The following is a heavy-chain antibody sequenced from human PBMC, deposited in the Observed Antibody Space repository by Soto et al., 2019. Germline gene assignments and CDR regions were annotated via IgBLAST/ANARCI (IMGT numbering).Heavy chain of an antibody. V-gene: IGHV4-59*01. CDR2: IYYSGST. D-gene: IGHD3-10*01. Sequence: SETLSLTCTVSGGSISSYYWSWIRQPPGKRLEWIGYIYYSGSTNYNPSLKSRVTISVDTSKNQLSLKLSSVTAADTAVYYCARELYGSGSYYNEEPLGYWGQGTLVTVS. CDR3: ARELYGSGSYYNEEPLGY. J-gene: IGHJ4*02. CDR1: GGSISSYY.